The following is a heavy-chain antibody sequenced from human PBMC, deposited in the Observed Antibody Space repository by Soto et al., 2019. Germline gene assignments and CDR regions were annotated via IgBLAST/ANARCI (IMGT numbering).Heavy chain of an antibody. CDR1: GLSFSSYA. V-gene: IGHV3-23*01. J-gene: IGHJ4*02. CDR2: ISGSGGST. D-gene: IGHD6-19*01. Sequence: GSLSLSCAASGLSFSSYAMSWVRHAPGKGLEWVSAISGSGGSTYYADSVKGRFTISRDNSKNTLYLQMNSLRAEDTAVYYCAKGYSSGSTRYFDYWGQGTLVTVSS. CDR3: AKGYSSGSTRYFDY.